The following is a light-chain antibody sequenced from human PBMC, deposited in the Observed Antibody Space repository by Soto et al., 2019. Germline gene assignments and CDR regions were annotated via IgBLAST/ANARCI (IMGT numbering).Light chain of an antibody. V-gene: IGKV1-5*01. CDR1: QSIRNL. J-gene: IGKJ5*01. CDR3: QQYKSYAT. CDR2: DAS. Sequence: DIQMTQSTSTLSVSVGDRVTITCRASQSIRNLLAWYQQKPGKAPEVLIYDASSLRSGVPSRFSGGGSGTEFTLTISILQPDDFATYYCQQYKSYATFGQGTRLEI.